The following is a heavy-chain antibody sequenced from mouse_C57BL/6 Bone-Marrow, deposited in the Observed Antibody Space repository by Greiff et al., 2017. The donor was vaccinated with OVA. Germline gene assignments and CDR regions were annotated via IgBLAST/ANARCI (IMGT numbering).Heavy chain of an antibody. CDR2: INPYNGDT. CDR1: GYSFTGYF. D-gene: IGHD2-1*01. J-gene: IGHJ2*01. V-gene: IGHV1-20*01. Sequence: EVKLQQSGPELVKPGDSVKISCKASGYSFTGYFMNWVMQSHGKSLEWIGRINPYNGDTFYNQKFKGKATLTVDKSSSTAHMELRSLTSEDSAVYYCAKEGGGNTRLYYFDYWGQGTTLTVSS. CDR3: AKEGGGNTRLYYFDY.